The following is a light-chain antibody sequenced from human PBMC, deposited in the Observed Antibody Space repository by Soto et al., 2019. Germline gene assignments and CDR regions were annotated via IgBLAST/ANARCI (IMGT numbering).Light chain of an antibody. J-gene: IGKJ5*01. CDR2: SAS. CDR1: QSVSSN. Sequence: EIVMTQSPATLSMSPGERATLSCRASQSVSSNLAWYQQKPGQAPRLLIYSASTRATGIPARFSGSGSGTEFTLTISSLEPEDAAVYYCQQRSNWPPITFGQGTRLEI. V-gene: IGKV3-15*01. CDR3: QQRSNWPPIT.